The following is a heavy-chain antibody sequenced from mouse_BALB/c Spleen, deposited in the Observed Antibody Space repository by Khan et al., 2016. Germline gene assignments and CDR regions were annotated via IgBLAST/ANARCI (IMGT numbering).Heavy chain of an antibody. J-gene: IGHJ2*01. Sequence: EVELVESGGGLVQPGGSLKLSCAASGFTFSTYGMSWVRQTPDKRLELVATINSNGGSTYYPDSVKGRFTISRDNAKNTLYLQMSSLKSEYTAMYYCARENYRYYFDYWGQGTTLTVSS. CDR2: INSNGGST. V-gene: IGHV5-6-3*01. CDR1: GFTFSTYG. D-gene: IGHD2-14*01. CDR3: ARENYRYYFDY.